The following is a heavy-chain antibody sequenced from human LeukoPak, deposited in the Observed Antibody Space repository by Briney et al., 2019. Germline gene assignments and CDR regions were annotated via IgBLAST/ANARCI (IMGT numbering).Heavy chain of an antibody. CDR2: MRSKAYGGTT. V-gene: IGHV3-49*04. J-gene: IGHJ4*02. Sequence: GGSLRLSCTASGFTFGDYAMSWVRQAPGKGLEWVGFMRSKAYGGTTEYAASVKGRFTISRDDSKSIAYLQMNSLKTEDTAVYYCTRESSSSWPYGGFDYWGQGTLVTVSS. CDR3: TRESSSSWPYGGFDY. D-gene: IGHD6-13*01. CDR1: GFTFGDYA.